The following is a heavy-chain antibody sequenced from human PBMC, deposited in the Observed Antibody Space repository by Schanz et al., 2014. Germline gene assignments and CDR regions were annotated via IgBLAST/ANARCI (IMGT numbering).Heavy chain of an antibody. J-gene: IGHJ4*02. Sequence: EVQLLESGGGLVRPGGSLRLSCAASGFTFSSYTMNWVRQAPGKGLEWVSSISSSSSYISYADSVKGRFTIARDNAKSSLDLHMNSLEADGTAVYYCAKEKEEVAPDSSVFDFWGQGTLVTVSS. CDR1: GFTFSSYT. CDR2: ISSSSSYI. V-gene: IGHV3-21*01. D-gene: IGHD6-13*01. CDR3: AKEKEEVAPDSSVFDF.